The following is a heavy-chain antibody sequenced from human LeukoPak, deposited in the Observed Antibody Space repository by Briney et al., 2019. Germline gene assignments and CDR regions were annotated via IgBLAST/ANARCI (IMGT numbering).Heavy chain of an antibody. CDR3: ARGRRIEVPAAPPDY. CDR1: GFSFGDYY. Sequence: PGGSLRLSCGASGFSFGDYYMTLLRQAPGKGLEWISYISPSGSTIYYADSVRGRFTISRDNAKNSFYLQMNSLKAEDTAVYFCARGRRIEVPAAPPDYWGQGTLVTVSS. CDR2: ISPSGSTI. J-gene: IGHJ4*02. V-gene: IGHV3-11*04. D-gene: IGHD2-2*01.